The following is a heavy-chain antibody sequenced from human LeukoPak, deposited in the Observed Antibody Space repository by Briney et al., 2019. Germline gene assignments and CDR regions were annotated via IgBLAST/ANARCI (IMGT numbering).Heavy chain of an antibody. CDR1: GYTFTSYG. V-gene: IGHV1-18*01. CDR3: ARGEHHHQWELYSYDFDY. CDR2: ISAYNGNT. Sequence: ASVKVSCKASGYTFTSYGISWVRQAPGQGLEWMGWISAYNGNTNYAQKLQGRVTMTTDTSTSTAYMELRSLRSDDTAVYYCARGEHHHQWELYSYDFDYWGQGTLVTVSS. D-gene: IGHD1-26*01. J-gene: IGHJ4*02.